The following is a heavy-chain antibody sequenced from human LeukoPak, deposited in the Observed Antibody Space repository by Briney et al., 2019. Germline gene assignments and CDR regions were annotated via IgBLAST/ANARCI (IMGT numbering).Heavy chain of an antibody. J-gene: IGHJ4*02. CDR1: GYTFTSYA. Sequence: ASVKVSCKTSGYTFTSYAINWVRQAPGQGLEWMGWISPYNGNIIYAQKFQGRVTMTTDASTSTAYMELRGLRSDDTALYYCARGVTEGDHWGQGTLITVSS. CDR2: ISPYNGNI. V-gene: IGHV1-18*04. CDR3: ARGVTEGDH.